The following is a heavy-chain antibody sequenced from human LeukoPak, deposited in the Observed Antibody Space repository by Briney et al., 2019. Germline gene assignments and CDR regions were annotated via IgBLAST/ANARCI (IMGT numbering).Heavy chain of an antibody. D-gene: IGHD3-22*01. Sequence: SETLSLTCTVSGGSISSSSYYWGWIRQPPGKGLEWIGSIYYSGSTYYNPSLKSRVTISVDTSKNQFSLKLSSVTAADTAVYYCARGDSGGYYHAFDIWGQGTMVTVSS. CDR3: ARGDSGGYYHAFDI. CDR1: GGSISSSSYY. CDR2: IYYSGST. V-gene: IGHV4-39*07. J-gene: IGHJ3*02.